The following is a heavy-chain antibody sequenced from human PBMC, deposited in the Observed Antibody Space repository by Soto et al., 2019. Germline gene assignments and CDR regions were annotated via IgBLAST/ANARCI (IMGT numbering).Heavy chain of an antibody. Sequence: SETLSLTCTVSGGSISSSSYYWGWIRQPPGKGLEWIGSIYYSGSTYYNPSLKSRVTISVDTSKNQFSLKLSSVTAADTAVYYCARHVFRGIMSFGPTPPDYRGQGTLVTVSS. CDR3: ARHVFRGIMSFGPTPPDY. V-gene: IGHV4-39*01. CDR1: GGSISSSSYY. D-gene: IGHD3-16*01. J-gene: IGHJ4*02. CDR2: IYYSGST.